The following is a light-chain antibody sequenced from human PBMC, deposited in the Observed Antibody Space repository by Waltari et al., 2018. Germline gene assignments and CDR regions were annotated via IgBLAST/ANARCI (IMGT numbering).Light chain of an antibody. V-gene: IGKV4-1*01. CDR2: WAS. CDR3: QQYYNTPLT. Sequence: DIVMTQSPDSLAVSLGEGATIHCTSSLSVFYSSNNKNYLAWYQQKPGQPPKLLIYWASTRESGVPDRFSGSGSGTDFTLTISSLQAEDVAVYYCQQYYNTPLTFGGGTKVEIK. CDR1: LSVFYSSNNKNY. J-gene: IGKJ4*01.